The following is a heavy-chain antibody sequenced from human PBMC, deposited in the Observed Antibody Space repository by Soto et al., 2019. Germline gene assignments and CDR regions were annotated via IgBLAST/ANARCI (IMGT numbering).Heavy chain of an antibody. CDR1: GGTFSSYA. CDR2: IIPIFGTA. V-gene: IGHV1-69*01. Sequence: QVQLVQSAAEVKKPGSSVKVSCKASGGTFSSYAISWVRQAPGQGLEWMGGIIPIFGTANYAQKFQGRVTITADESTSTAYMEVSSLTSEDTAVYYCARDRGTIGNPLDYWGQGTLVTVSS. D-gene: IGHD3-3*01. CDR3: ARDRGTIGNPLDY. J-gene: IGHJ4*02.